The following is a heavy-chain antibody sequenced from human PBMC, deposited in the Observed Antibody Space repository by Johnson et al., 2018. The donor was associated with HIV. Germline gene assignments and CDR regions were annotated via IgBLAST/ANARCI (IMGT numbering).Heavy chain of an antibody. CDR3: AREGGQWLVLVDAFDI. Sequence: VQLVESGGGLVQPGRSLRLSCAASGFTFDDYAMHWVRQAPGKGLEWVSGISWNSGSIGYADSVKGRFTISRDNAKNSLYLQMNSLRAEDTAVYYCAREGGQWLVLVDAFDIWGQGTMVTVSS. CDR2: ISWNSGSI. V-gene: IGHV3-9*01. D-gene: IGHD6-19*01. J-gene: IGHJ3*02. CDR1: GFTFDDYA.